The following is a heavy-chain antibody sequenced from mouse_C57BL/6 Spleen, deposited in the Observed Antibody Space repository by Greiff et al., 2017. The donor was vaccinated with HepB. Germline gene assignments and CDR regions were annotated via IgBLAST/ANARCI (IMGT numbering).Heavy chain of an antibody. J-gene: IGHJ4*01. CDR2: INPNNGGT. CDR1: GYTFTDYN. D-gene: IGHD1-1*01. Sequence: EVKLVESGPELVKPGASVKMSCKAPGYTFTDYNMHWVKQSHGKSLEWIGYINPNNGGTSYNQKFKGKATLTVNKSSSTAYMELRSLTSEDSAVYYCAREDYYGPYYAMDYWGQGTSVTVSS. V-gene: IGHV1-22*01. CDR3: AREDYYGPYYAMDY.